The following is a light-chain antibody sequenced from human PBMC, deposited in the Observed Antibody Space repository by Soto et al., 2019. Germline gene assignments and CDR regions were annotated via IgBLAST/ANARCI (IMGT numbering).Light chain of an antibody. Sequence: DIPMTQSPSTLSASAGDRVTITCRASQSISSWLAWYQQKPGKAPKLLIYKASSLESGVPSRFSGSGSGTEFTLTISSLQPDDLATYYCQQYNSFPTFGQGTKVEIK. CDR3: QQYNSFPT. J-gene: IGKJ1*01. V-gene: IGKV1-5*03. CDR2: KAS. CDR1: QSISSW.